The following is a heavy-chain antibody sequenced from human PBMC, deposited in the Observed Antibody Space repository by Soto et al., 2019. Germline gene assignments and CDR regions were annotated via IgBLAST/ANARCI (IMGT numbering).Heavy chain of an antibody. D-gene: IGHD1-1*01. CDR1: GGSISSGGYY. CDR3: ARASTGPDAFDI. Sequence: QVQLQESGPGLVKPSQTLSLTCTVSGGSISSGGYYWSWIRQHPGKGLEWIGYIYYSGSTYYNPSLQSRVTVSLDTSKNQFSLKLSSVTAADTAVYYCARASTGPDAFDIWGQGTMVTVSS. CDR2: IYYSGST. V-gene: IGHV4-31*03. J-gene: IGHJ3*02.